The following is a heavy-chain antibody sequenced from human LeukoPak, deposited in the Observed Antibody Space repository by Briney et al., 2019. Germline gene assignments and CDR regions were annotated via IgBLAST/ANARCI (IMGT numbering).Heavy chain of an antibody. D-gene: IGHD2-2*01. J-gene: IGHJ4*02. CDR3: AAAMVAFDY. CDR1: GGSISSYY. CDR2: IYYSGST. Sequence: SEILSLTCTVSGGSISSYYWSWIRQPPGKGLEWIGYIYYSGSTNYNPSLKSRVTISVDTSKNQFSLKLSSVTAADTAVYYCAAAMVAFDYWGQGSLVTVSA. V-gene: IGHV4-59*01.